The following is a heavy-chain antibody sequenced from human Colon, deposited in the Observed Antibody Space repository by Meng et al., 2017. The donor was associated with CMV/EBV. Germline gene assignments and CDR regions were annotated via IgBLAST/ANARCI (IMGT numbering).Heavy chain of an antibody. V-gene: IGHV1-18*01. CDR1: GDTFIDFG. Sequence: QVQLVKAGTEVKKPGAAVKVSCKASGDTFIDFGISWVRQAPGQGLEWMGWIGAYNGNTNYAPEFQGRVTLTTDTSTTTDTSTTIVYMELRSLRSDDTAIYYCATELSRGGYWGQGTLVTVSS. J-gene: IGHJ4*02. CDR3: ATELSRGGY. CDR2: IGAYNGNT.